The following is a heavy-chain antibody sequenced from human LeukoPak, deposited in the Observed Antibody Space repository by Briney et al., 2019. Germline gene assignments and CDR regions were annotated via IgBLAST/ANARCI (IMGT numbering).Heavy chain of an antibody. V-gene: IGHV3-7*01. D-gene: IGHD6-19*01. Sequence: GGSLILSCAASGFTFSSYALSWVRQAPGKGLEWVANIKQDGSEKYYVDSVKGRFTISRDNAKNSLYLQMNSLRAEDTAVYYCARVGGSGLYYYFDYWGQGTLVTVSS. CDR3: ARVGGSGLYYYFDY. J-gene: IGHJ4*02. CDR2: IKQDGSEK. CDR1: GFTFSSYA.